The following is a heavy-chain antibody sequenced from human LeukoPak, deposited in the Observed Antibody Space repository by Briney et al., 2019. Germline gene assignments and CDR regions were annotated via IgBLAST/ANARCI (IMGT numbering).Heavy chain of an antibody. CDR2: ISDIGAGT. V-gene: IGHV3-23*01. J-gene: IGHJ3*02. CDR3: AKIGSSYCTSTSCQRGTFDI. D-gene: IGHD2-2*01. CDR1: GFTFSNYA. Sequence: GGSLRLSCAASGFTFSNYAMSWVRQAPGKGLQWVSTISDIGAGTYYADSVKGRFTISRDNSKSTLYLQMNSLRAEDTAIYYCAKIGSSYCTSTSCQRGTFDIWGQGTMVTVSS.